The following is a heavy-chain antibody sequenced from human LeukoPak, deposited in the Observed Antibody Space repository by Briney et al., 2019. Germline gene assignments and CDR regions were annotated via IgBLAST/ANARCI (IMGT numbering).Heavy chain of an antibody. Sequence: GGSLRLSCAASGFTFSSYEMNWVRQAPGKGLEWVSYISSSGGGTRSYADSVKGRFTISRDNAKNSLYLQMNSLRAEDTAVYYCARDRGRRGITMRSDAFDIWGQGTMVTVSS. CDR1: GFTFSSYE. CDR3: ARDRGRRGITMRSDAFDI. CDR2: ISSSGGGTR. V-gene: IGHV3-48*03. J-gene: IGHJ3*02. D-gene: IGHD3-22*01.